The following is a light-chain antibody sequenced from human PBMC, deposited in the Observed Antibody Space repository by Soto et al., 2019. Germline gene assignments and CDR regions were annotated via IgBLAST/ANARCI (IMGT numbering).Light chain of an antibody. CDR1: SSDVGGYNS. CDR3: SSYTTSSIWV. Sequence: QSVLTQSASVSGSPGQSITISCTGTSSDVGGYNSVSWYQHHPGKAPKLMIFEVSNRPSGVSDRFSGSKSGNTASLTTSGLQTEDEADYYCSSYTTSSIWVFGGGTKVTVL. J-gene: IGLJ3*02. CDR2: EVS. V-gene: IGLV2-14*01.